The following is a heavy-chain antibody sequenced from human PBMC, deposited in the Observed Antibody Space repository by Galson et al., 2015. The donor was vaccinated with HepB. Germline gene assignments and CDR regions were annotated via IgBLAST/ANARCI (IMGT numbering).Heavy chain of an antibody. CDR1: GFTFSNYA. CDR3: ARGLHYDILTGYFKFGDYFDY. V-gene: IGHV3-30-3*01. CDR2: ISHDGSIK. D-gene: IGHD3-9*01. Sequence: SLRLSCAASGFTFSNYAVHWVRQAPGKGLEWVTLISHDGSIKYYADSAKGRFTISRDNSKNTLYLQMNSLRNDDTAVYYCARGLHYDILTGYFKFGDYFDYWGQGTLVTV. J-gene: IGHJ4*02.